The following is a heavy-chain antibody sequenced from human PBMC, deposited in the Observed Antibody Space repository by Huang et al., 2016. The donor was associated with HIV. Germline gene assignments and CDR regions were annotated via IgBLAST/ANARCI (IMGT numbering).Heavy chain of an antibody. CDR3: ARMPTPSYFDTWSLSPVEEDFFYYNLDV. D-gene: IGHD3-9*01. CDR1: GASFNSYY. CDR2: IKPSGSI. V-gene: IGHV4-34*02. J-gene: IGHJ6*02. Sequence: QVRLQQWGQGLLKPSETLYLTCAVYGASFNSYYWSWVRQYPGKGREGIGEIKPSGSINYNPSLKSRVTMTGDTSKKQFYLKFRAMTAADAAIYYCARMPTPSYFDTWSLSPVEEDFFYYNLDVWGQGTPVSVSS.